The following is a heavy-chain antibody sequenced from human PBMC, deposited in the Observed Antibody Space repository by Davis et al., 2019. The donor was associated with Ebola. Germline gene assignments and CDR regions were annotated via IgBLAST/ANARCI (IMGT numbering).Heavy chain of an antibody. CDR1: GFTFTGYY. J-gene: IGHJ4*02. CDR2: ISLNSGST. Sequence: ASVKVSCKASGFTFTGYYMHWVRQAPGQGPEWMGWISLNSGSTKYSHKFQGRVTMTRDTSINTAHVELSGLRSDDTAVYYCARDDKVMHFDYWGQGTLVTASS. V-gene: IGHV1-2*02. D-gene: IGHD3-16*01. CDR3: ARDDKVMHFDY.